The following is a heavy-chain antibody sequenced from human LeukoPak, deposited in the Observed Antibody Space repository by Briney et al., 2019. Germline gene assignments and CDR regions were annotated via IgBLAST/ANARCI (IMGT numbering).Heavy chain of an antibody. CDR2: IYYSGST. V-gene: IGHV4-61*05. CDR3: ARHSGPYSSSSSFDY. Sequence: SETLSLTCTISGGSISSSNYYWVWIRQPPGKGLEWIGYIYYSGSTNYNPSLKSRVTISVDTSKKQFSLKLSSVTAADTAVYYCARHSGPYSSSSSFDYWGQGTLVTVSS. D-gene: IGHD6-6*01. J-gene: IGHJ4*02. CDR1: GGSISSSNYY.